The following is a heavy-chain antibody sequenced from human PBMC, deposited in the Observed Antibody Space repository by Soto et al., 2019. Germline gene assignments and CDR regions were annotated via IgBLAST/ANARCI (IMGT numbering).Heavy chain of an antibody. CDR3: ARAATMVRGVKSWFDP. CDR2: IIPIFGTA. D-gene: IGHD3-10*01. V-gene: IGHV1-69*13. CDR1: GGTFSSYA. J-gene: IGHJ5*02. Sequence: ASVKVSCKASGGTFSSYAISWVRQAPGQGLEWMGGIIPIFGTANYAQKFQGRVTITADESTSTAYMELSSLRSEDTAVYYCARAATMVRGVKSWFDPWGQGTLVTVSS.